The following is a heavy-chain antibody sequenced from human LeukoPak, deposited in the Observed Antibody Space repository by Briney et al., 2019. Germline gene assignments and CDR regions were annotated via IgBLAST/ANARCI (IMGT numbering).Heavy chain of an antibody. CDR2: ITATSRSA. V-gene: IGHV3-23*01. CDR3: AIMHLHYDGRGYSVQ. Sequence: PGGSLRLSCAASGFTFSNYAMSWVRRAPGRGLEWVSGITATSRSASYADSVKGGFTISRDNPGNTLFMEMHSLRAEDTAFYYCAIMHLHYDGRGYSVQWGQAALVAVSS. J-gene: IGHJ4*02. CDR1: GFTFSNYA. D-gene: IGHD3-22*01.